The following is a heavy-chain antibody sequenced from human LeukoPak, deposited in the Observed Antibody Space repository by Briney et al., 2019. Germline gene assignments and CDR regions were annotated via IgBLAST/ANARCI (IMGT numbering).Heavy chain of an antibody. J-gene: IGHJ3*02. V-gene: IGHV3-30*18. CDR1: GFTFSSYG. D-gene: IGHD2-15*01. CDR3: AKSLAVMYAFDI. CDR2: ISYDGSNK. Sequence: GGSRRLSCAASGFTFSSYGMHWVRQAPGKGLEWVAVISYDGSNKYYADSVKGRFTISRDNSKNTLYLQMNSLRAEDTAVYYCAKSLAVMYAFDIWAKGQWSPSLQ.